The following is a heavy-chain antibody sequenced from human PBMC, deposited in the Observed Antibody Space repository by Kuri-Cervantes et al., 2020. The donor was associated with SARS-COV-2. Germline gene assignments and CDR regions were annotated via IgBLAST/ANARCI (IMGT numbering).Heavy chain of an antibody. Sequence: GESLKISCAASGFTFSSYSMNWVRQAPGKGLEWVSYISSSGSTIYYADSVKGRFTISRDNAKNSLYLQMNSLRAEDTAVYYCARSLQVVALWGQGTLVTVSS. CDR3: ARSLQVVAL. CDR2: ISSSGSTI. D-gene: IGHD2-15*01. J-gene: IGHJ4*02. CDR1: GFTFSSYS. V-gene: IGHV3-48*04.